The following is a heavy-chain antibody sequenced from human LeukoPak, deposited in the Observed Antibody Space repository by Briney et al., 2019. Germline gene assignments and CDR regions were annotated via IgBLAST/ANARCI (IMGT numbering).Heavy chain of an antibody. CDR2: IYYSGST. CDR1: GGSISSYY. J-gene: IGHJ4*02. Sequence: SETLSLTCTVAGGSISSYYWSWIRQPPGKGLEWIGYIYYSGSTNYNPSLKSRVTISVDTSKNQFSLKLSSVTAADTAVYYCARGGYCSGGSCYSDYWGQGTLVTVSS. CDR3: ARGGYCSGGSCYSDY. D-gene: IGHD2-15*01. V-gene: IGHV4-59*01.